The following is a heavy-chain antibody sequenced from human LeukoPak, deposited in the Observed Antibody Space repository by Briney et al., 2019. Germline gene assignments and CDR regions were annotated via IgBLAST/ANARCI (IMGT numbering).Heavy chain of an antibody. J-gene: IGHJ3*02. D-gene: IGHD3-22*01. CDR1: GGSISSASYY. CDR2: IYTSGST. CDR3: ASARGDYYDSSGYHRSAFDI. V-gene: IGHV4-61*02. Sequence: SETLSLTCTVSGGSISSASYYWSCIRQPAGKGLEWIGRIYTSGSTNYNPSLKSRVTISVDTSKNQFSLKLSSVTAADTAVYYCASARGDYYDSSGYHRSAFDIWGQGTMVTVSS.